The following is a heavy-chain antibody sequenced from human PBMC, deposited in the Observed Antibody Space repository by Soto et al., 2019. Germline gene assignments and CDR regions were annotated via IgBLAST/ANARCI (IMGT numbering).Heavy chain of an antibody. D-gene: IGHD5-18*01. CDR2: IYYSGST. V-gene: IGHV4-39*01. CDR1: GGSISSSSYY. J-gene: IGHJ6*03. Sequence: QLQLQESGPGLVKPSETLSLTCTVSGGSISSSSYYWGWIRQPPGKGLEWIGSIYYSGSTYYNPILMSRVTMSVYRAKNQFSLKLSSVPAADPALYYCATTPTAGYSYVPYYFCYMDVWGKSTTVTV. CDR3: ATTPTAGYSYVPYYFCYMDV.